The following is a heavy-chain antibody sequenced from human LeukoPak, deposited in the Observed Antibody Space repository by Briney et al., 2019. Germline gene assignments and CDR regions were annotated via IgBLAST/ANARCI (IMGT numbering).Heavy chain of an antibody. D-gene: IGHD3-10*01. V-gene: IGHV4-59*13. CDR3: ARVGTMVRGVIIAFDI. J-gene: IGHJ3*02. CDR1: GGSISSYY. Sequence: SETLSLTCTVSGGSISSYYWSWIRQPPGKGLEWIGYISYSGSTNYNPSLKSRVTMSVDTSKNQFSLRLSSVTAADTAVYYCARVGTMVRGVIIAFDIWGQGTMVTVSA. CDR2: ISYSGST.